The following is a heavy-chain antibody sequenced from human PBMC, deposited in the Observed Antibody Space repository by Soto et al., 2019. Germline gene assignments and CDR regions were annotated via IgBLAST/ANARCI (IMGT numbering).Heavy chain of an antibody. D-gene: IGHD3-3*01. CDR3: ARYELNYDFWSGYYTGPNWFDP. J-gene: IGHJ5*02. CDR2: ISAYNGNT. Sequence: QVQLVQSGAEVKKPGASVKVSCKASGYTFTSYGISWVRQAPGQGLEWMGWISAYNGNTNYAQKLQGRVTMTTDTSKSTTYMELRSLGSDDTAVYYCARYELNYDFWSGYYTGPNWFDPWGQGTLVTVSS. CDR1: GYTFTSYG. V-gene: IGHV1-18*01.